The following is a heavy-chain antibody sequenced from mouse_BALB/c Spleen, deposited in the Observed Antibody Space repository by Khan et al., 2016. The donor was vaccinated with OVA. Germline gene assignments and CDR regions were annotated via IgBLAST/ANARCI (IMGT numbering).Heavy chain of an antibody. CDR1: GYTFTDYA. D-gene: IGHD1-3*01. J-gene: IGHJ3*01. V-gene: IGHV1S137*01. CDR2: ISTYSGDA. CDR3: GSRSGKTRCAY. Sequence: QVRLLQSGAELVRPGVSVKISCKGSGYTFTDYAMHWVKQSHAKSLEWIGVISTYSGDASYNQKFKGKATITVDKSSSTAYMELHRLTSEDSATYYCGSRSGKTRCAYWGQVTLLTVSA.